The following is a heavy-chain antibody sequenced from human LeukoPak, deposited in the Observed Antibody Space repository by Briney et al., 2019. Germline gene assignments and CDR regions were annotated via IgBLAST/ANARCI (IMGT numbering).Heavy chain of an antibody. V-gene: IGHV3-7*01. CDR2: IKKDGSEK. D-gene: IGHD5-18*01. Sequence: GGSLRLSCAASGFTFSSYGMHWVRQAPGKGLEWVANIKKDGSEKYYVDSVKGRFTISRDNAKTSLYLQMNSLRAEDTAVYYCARDLSGVTGYTYGRGIDYWGQGTWSPSPQ. J-gene: IGHJ4*02. CDR1: GFTFSSYG. CDR3: ARDLSGVTGYTYGRGIDY.